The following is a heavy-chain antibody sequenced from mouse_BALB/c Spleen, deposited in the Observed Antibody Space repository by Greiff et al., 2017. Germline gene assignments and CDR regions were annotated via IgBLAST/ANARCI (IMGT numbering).Heavy chain of an antibody. V-gene: IGHV2-6-7*01. CDR3: ARGGYSYAMDY. J-gene: IGHJ4*01. D-gene: IGHD2-3*01. CDR1: GFSLTGYG. Sequence: QVQLKQSGPGLVAPSQSLSITCTVSGFSLTGYGVNWVRQPPGKGLEWLGMIWGDGSTDYNSALKSRLSISKDNSKSQVFLKMNSLQTDDTARYYCARGGYSYAMDYWGQGTSVTVSS. CDR2: IWGDGST.